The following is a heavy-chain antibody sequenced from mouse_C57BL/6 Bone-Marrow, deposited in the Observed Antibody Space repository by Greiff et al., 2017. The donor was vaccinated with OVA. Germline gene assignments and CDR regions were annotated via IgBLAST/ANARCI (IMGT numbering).Heavy chain of an antibody. V-gene: IGHV1-26*01. CDR1: GYTFTDYY. CDR3: AREFITTVVATEY. D-gene: IGHD1-1*01. CDR2: INPNNGGT. Sequence: EVQLQQSGPELVKPGASVKISCKASGYTFTDYYMNWVKQSHGKSLEWIGDINPNNGGTSYNQKFKGKATLTVDKSSSTAYMELRSLTSEDSAVYYGAREFITTVVATEYWGQGTLVTVSA. J-gene: IGHJ3*01.